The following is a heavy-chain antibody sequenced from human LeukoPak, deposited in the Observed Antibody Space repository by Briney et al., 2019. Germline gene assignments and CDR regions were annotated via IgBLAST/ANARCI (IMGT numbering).Heavy chain of an antibody. J-gene: IGHJ4*02. Sequence: QSGGSLRLSCAASGFTFSSYWMSWVRQAPGKGLEWVANIKQDGSEKYYVDSVKGRFTISRDNAKNSLYLQKNSLRAEDTAVYYCARVRNQLLPYYFDYWGQGTLVTVSS. V-gene: IGHV3-7*01. CDR1: GFTFSSYW. D-gene: IGHD2-2*01. CDR2: IKQDGSEK. CDR3: ARVRNQLLPYYFDY.